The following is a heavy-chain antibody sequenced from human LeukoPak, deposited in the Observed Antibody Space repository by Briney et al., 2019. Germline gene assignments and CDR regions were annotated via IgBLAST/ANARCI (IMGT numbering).Heavy chain of an antibody. Sequence: LVGSLRLSCAASGFTLRTDGMHSVREAPGKGLGWGAVIWYDGNNKRYADAVKGRFTISRDNSKNTLYLQMNSLRAEDRAVYYCASGRRSVEQQLVWFDPWPQGTLVSVFS. D-gene: IGHD6-13*01. V-gene: IGHV3-33*01. CDR3: ASGRRSVEQQLVWFDP. CDR2: IWYDGNNK. CDR1: GFTLRTDG. J-gene: IGHJ5*02.